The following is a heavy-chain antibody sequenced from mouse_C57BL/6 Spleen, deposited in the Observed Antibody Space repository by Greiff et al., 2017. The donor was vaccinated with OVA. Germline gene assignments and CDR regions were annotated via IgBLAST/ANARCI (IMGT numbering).Heavy chain of an antibody. D-gene: IGHD2-3*01. V-gene: IGHV1-59*01. CDR3: ARAEDGYSPFAY. Sequence: QLQQPGAELVRPGTSVKLSCKASGYTFTSYWMHWVKQRPGQGLEWIGVIDPSDSYTNYNQKFKGKATLTVDTSSSTAYMQLSSLTSEDSAVYYCARAEDGYSPFAYWGQGTLVTVSA. J-gene: IGHJ3*01. CDR1: GYTFTSYW. CDR2: IDPSDSYT.